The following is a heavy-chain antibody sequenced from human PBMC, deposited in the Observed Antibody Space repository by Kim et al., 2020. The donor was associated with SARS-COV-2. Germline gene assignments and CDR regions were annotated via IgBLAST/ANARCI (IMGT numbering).Heavy chain of an antibody. CDR2: IWYDGSNK. D-gene: IGHD5-12*01. J-gene: IGHJ4*02. Sequence: GGSLRLSCAASGFTFSSYGMHWVRQAPGKGLEWVAVIWYDGSNKYYADSVKGRFTISRDNSKNTLYLQMNSLRAEDTAVYYCARDGGNSGYDFDYWGQGTLVTVSS. V-gene: IGHV3-33*01. CDR1: GFTFSSYG. CDR3: ARDGGNSGYDFDY.